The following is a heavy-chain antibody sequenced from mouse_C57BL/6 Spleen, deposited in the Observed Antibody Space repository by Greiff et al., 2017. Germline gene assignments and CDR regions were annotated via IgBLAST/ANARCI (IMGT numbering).Heavy chain of an antibody. Sequence: EVKVEESGGGLVQPGGSLKLSCAASGFTFSDYGMAWVRQAPRKGPEWVAFISNLAYSIYYADTVTGRFTISRENAKNTLYLEMSSLRSEDTAMYYCARQGYDYDEAYWYFDVWGTGTTVTVSS. CDR1: GFTFSDYG. J-gene: IGHJ1*03. V-gene: IGHV5-15*04. CDR2: ISNLAYSI. D-gene: IGHD2-4*01. CDR3: ARQGYDYDEAYWYFDV.